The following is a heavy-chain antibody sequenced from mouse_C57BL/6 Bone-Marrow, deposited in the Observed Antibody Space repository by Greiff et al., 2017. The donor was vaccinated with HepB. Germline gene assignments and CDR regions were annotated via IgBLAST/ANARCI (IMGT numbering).Heavy chain of an antibody. J-gene: IGHJ3*01. CDR3: ARDGNSGAY. D-gene: IGHD2-1*01. CDR2: IDPANGNT. Sequence: EVQLQESVAELVRPGASVKLSCTASGFNIKNTYMHWVKQRPDKGLEWIGRIDPANGNTKYAPKFQGQVTITADTSSHTAYLQRSSLASEDTAIYYCARDGNSGAYWGQGTLVTVSA. V-gene: IGHV14-3*01. CDR1: GFNIKNTY.